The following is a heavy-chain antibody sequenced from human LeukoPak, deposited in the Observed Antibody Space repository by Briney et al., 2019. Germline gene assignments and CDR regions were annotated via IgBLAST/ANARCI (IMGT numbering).Heavy chain of an antibody. J-gene: IGHJ4*02. V-gene: IGHV3-23*01. CDR2: ISASGGST. CDR1: GLTLSSYA. CDR3: AKDLTGSLFDIFDY. Sequence: GGSLRLSCAASGLTLSSYAMSWVRQAPGKGLEWVSAISASGGSTYYADSVKGRFTISRDNAKNSLYLQMNSLRAEDTALYYCAKDLTGSLFDIFDYWGQGTLVTVSS. D-gene: IGHD3-9*01.